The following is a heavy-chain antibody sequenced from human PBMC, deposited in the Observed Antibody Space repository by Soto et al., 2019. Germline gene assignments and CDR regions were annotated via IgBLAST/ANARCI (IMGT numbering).Heavy chain of an antibody. J-gene: IGHJ6*02. Sequence: QLQLQESGPGLVKPSETLSLTCTVSGGSISSSSYYWGWIRQPPGKGLEWIGSIYYSGSTYYNPSLKSRVTISVDTSKNQFSLKLSSVTAADTAVYYCASLVRRAAYEIYYYYGMDVWGQGTTVTVSS. D-gene: IGHD3-9*01. CDR3: ASLVRRAAYEIYYYYGMDV. V-gene: IGHV4-39*01. CDR2: IYYSGST. CDR1: GGSISSSSYY.